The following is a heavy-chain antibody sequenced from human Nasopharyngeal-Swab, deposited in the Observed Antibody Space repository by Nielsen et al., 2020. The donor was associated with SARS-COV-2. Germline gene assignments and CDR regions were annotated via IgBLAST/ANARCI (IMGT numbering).Heavy chain of an antibody. CDR3: ATLSSSWYEYYFDY. D-gene: IGHD6-13*01. CDR1: RGSTNSSTYY. J-gene: IGHJ4*02. V-gene: IGHV4-39*01. Sequence: SETLSLTPTLSRGSTNSSTYYWAWIRPPPGKGLEWIGSIYYGGSTYYNPSLKSRVTISVDTSKNQFSLKLSSVTAADTAVYYCATLSSSWYEYYFDYWGQGTLVTVSS. CDR2: IYYGGST.